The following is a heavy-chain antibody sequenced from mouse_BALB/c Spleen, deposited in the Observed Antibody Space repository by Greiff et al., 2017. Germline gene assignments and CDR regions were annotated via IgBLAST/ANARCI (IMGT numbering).Heavy chain of an antibody. V-gene: IGHV5-4*02. Sequence: EVQLVESGGGLVKPGGSLKLSCAASGFTFSDYYMYWVRQTPEKRLEWVATISDGGSYTYYPDSVKGRFTISRDHAKNNLYLQMSSLKSEDTAMYYCARAYYRYDGYSMDYWGQGTSVTVSS. J-gene: IGHJ4*01. D-gene: IGHD2-14*01. CDR3: ARAYYRYDGYSMDY. CDR2: ISDGGSYT. CDR1: GFTFSDYY.